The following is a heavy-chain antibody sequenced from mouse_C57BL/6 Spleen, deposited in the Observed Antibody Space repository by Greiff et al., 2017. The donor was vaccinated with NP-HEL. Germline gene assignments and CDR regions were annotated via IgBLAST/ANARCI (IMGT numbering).Heavy chain of an antibody. V-gene: IGHV1-26*01. CDR2: INPNNGGT. J-gene: IGHJ2*01. CDR3: ARSGDYFDY. D-gene: IGHD3-2*02. Sequence: VQLKQSGPELVKPGASVKISCKASGYTFTDYYMNWVKQSHGKSLEWIGDINPNNGGTSYNQKFKGKATLTVDKSSSTAYMELRSLTSEDSAVYYCARSGDYFDYWGQGTTLTVSS. CDR1: GYTFTDYY.